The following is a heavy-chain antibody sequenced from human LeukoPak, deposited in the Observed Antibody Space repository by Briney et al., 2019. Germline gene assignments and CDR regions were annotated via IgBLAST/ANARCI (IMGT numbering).Heavy chain of an antibody. CDR1: GFTFAIHA. V-gene: IGHV3-23*01. CDR3: AKDSYVSGRPLHTFDV. D-gene: IGHD3-10*01. Sequence: GGSLRLPCAASGFTFAIHAMTWVRQDPGKGLEWVFGISGDGASTHYAESVKGQFTISRDNSQNKLLLQMNSLRVEDTAIYCCAKDSYVSGRPLHTFDVWGQGTMVTVSS. J-gene: IGHJ3*01. CDR2: ISGDGAST.